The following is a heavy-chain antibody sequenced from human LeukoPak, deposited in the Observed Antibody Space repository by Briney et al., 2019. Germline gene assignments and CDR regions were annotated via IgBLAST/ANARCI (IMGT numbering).Heavy chain of an antibody. Sequence: SETLSLTCTVSGDPISSGSYYWSWIRQPAGKGLEWIGRIYTSGSTNYNPSLKSRVTISVDTSKNQFSLKLSSVTAADTAVYYCVRESWARYFDLWGRGTLVTVSS. CDR1: GDPISSGSYY. J-gene: IGHJ2*01. CDR2: IYTSGST. CDR3: VRESWARYFDL. V-gene: IGHV4-61*02. D-gene: IGHD6-13*01.